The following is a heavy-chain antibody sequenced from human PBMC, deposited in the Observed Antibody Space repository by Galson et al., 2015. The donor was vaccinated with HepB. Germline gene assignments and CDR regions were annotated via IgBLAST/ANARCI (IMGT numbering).Heavy chain of an antibody. D-gene: IGHD1-26*01. Sequence: TFSSYAMHWVRQAPGKGLEWVAVISYDGSNKYYADSVKGRFTISRDNSKNTLYLQMNSLRAEDTAVYYCAKDRVGATGYWGQGTLVTVSS. CDR3: AKDRVGATGY. J-gene: IGHJ4*02. V-gene: IGHV3-30*04. CDR2: ISYDGSNK. CDR1: TFSSYA.